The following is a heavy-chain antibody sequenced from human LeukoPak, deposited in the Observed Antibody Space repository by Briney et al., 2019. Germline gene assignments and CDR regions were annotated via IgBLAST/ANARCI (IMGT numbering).Heavy chain of an antibody. CDR3: ARVDPPRRLDY. D-gene: IGHD2-21*02. V-gene: IGHV4-4*02. CDR2: IYHSGSA. J-gene: IGHJ4*02. Sequence: SETLSLTCAVSGGSVSSTNSWSWVRQSPGKGLEWIGEIYHSGSANYNPSLRSRVTMSLDRSKNQFSLKLSSVTAADTAVYYCARVDPPRRLDYWGQGTLVTVSS. CDR1: GGSVSSTNS.